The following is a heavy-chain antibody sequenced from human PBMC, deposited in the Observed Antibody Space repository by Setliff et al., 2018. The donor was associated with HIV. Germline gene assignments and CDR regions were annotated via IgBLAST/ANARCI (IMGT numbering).Heavy chain of an antibody. Sequence: PGGSLRLSCAASGFTFSSYSMNWVRQAPGKGLEWVSYISSSSSTIYYADSVKGRFTISRDNAKNSLYLQMNSLRAEDTAVYYCARDLWGGWLQLPYYYYGMDVWGQGTTVTVSS. CDR1: GFTFSSYS. CDR2: ISSSSSTI. D-gene: IGHD5-12*01. V-gene: IGHV3-48*01. CDR3: ARDLWGGWLQLPYYYYGMDV. J-gene: IGHJ6*02.